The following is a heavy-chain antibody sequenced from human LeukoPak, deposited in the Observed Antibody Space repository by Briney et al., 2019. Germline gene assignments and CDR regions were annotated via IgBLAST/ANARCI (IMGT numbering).Heavy chain of an antibody. CDR2: INPNSGGT. D-gene: IGHD3-16*02. CDR3: ARGPYDYVWGSYRNDAFDI. CDR1: GYTFTDYY. Sequence: ASVKVSCKASGYTFTDYYMHWVRQAPGQGLEWMGWINPNSGGTNYAQKFQGRVTMTRDTSISTAYMELSRLRSDDTAVYYCARGPYDYVWGSYRNDAFDIWGQGTMVTVSS. J-gene: IGHJ3*02. V-gene: IGHV1-2*02.